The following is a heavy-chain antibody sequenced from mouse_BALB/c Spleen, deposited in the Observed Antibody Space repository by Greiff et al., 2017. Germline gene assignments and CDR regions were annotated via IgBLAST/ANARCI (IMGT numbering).Heavy chain of an antibody. D-gene: IGHD2-3*01. J-gene: IGHJ4*01. V-gene: IGHV1-67*01. CDR2: ISTYYGNT. CDR1: GYTFTDYA. CDR3: ARSYDQGYAMDY. Sequence: VQLQESGPELVRPGVSVKISCKGSGYTFTDYAMHWVKQSHAKSLEWIGVISTYYGNTNYNQKFKGKATMTVDKSSSTAYMELARLTSEDSAIYYYARSYDQGYAMDYWGQGTSVNVTS.